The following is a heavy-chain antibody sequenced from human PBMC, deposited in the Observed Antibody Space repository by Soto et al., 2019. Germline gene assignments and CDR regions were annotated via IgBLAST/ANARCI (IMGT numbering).Heavy chain of an antibody. J-gene: IGHJ4*02. CDR1: GYSFTSFG. D-gene: IGHD2-2*01. V-gene: IGHV1-2*04. CDR3: ARAAGYCSSTSCYDIGVY. Sequence: ASVKVSCKASGYSFTSFGISWVRQAPGQGLEWMGWINPNSGGTNYAQKFQGWVTMTRDTSISTAYMELSRLSSDDTAVYYCARAAGYCSSTSCYDIGVYWGQGTLVTVSS. CDR2: INPNSGGT.